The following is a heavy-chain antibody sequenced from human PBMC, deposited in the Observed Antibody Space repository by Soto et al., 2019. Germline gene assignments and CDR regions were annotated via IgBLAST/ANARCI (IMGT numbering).Heavy chain of an antibody. Sequence: SETLSLTCAVSGYSISSGYYWGWIRQPPGKGLEWIGSIYHSGSTYYNPSLKSRVTMSVDTSKNQFSLKLSSVTAADTAVYYCARGYYDFWSGYYMDWFDPWGQGTLVTVTS. CDR3: ARGYYDFWSGYYMDWFDP. CDR1: GYSISSGYY. V-gene: IGHV4-38-2*01. CDR2: IYHSGST. J-gene: IGHJ5*02. D-gene: IGHD3-3*01.